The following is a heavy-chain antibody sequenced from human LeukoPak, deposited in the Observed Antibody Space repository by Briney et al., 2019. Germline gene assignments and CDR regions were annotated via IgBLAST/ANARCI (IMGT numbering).Heavy chain of an antibody. J-gene: IGHJ4*02. CDR1: GFTFSSYG. Sequence: GGSLRLSCAASGFTFSSYGMQWVRQAPGKELEWVAVISYDGCNKYYADSVKGRFTISRDNSKNTLYLQMNSLRAEDTAVYYCAKEGPLDSSGYYLYYFDYWGQRTLVTVSP. V-gene: IGHV3-30*18. CDR2: ISYDGCNK. CDR3: AKEGPLDSSGYYLYYFDY. D-gene: IGHD3-22*01.